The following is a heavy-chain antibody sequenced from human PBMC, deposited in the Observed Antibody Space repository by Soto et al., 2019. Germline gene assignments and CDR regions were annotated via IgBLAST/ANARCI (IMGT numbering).Heavy chain of an antibody. Sequence: EVQLAESGGGLVQPGGSLRLSCAASGFTFSSYEMNWVRQAPGKGLEWVSYISSSGSTIYYADSVKGRFTISRDNAKNSLYLQMNSLRAEDTAVYYCARGAKRGSGWYGTFLNWFDPWGQGTLVTVSS. J-gene: IGHJ5*02. CDR3: ARGAKRGSGWYGTFLNWFDP. CDR2: ISSSGSTI. D-gene: IGHD6-13*01. V-gene: IGHV3-48*03. CDR1: GFTFSSYE.